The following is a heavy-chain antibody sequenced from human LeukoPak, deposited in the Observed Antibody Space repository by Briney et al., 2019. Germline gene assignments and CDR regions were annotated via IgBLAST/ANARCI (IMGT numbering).Heavy chain of an antibody. CDR3: ASLAVAGSCFDY. D-gene: IGHD6-19*01. Sequence: SQTLSLTCAISGDTVSNKRSAWNWIRQSPSRGLEWLGRTYYRSKWYNDYAVSVKSRITINPDTSKNQFSLQLNSVSPEDTAVYYCASLAVAGSCFDYWGQGTLVTVSS. V-gene: IGHV6-1*01. CDR2: TYYRSKWYN. CDR1: GDTVSNKRSA. J-gene: IGHJ4*02.